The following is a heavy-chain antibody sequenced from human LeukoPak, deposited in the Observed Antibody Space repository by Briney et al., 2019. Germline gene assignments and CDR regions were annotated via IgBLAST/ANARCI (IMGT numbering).Heavy chain of an antibody. D-gene: IGHD3-22*01. CDR1: GGSISSGGYY. Sequence: SETLSLTCTVSGGSISSGGYYWSWIRQHPGKGLEWIGYIYYSGSTYYNPSLKSRVTMSVDKSKNQFSLKLSSVTAADTAVYYCARVRFYSYDSSGFVDYWGQGTLVTVSS. J-gene: IGHJ4*02. V-gene: IGHV4-31*03. CDR3: ARVRFYSYDSSGFVDY. CDR2: IYYSGST.